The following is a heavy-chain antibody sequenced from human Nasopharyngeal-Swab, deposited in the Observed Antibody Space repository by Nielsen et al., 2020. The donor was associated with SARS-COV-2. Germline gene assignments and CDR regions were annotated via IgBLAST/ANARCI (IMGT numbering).Heavy chain of an antibody. D-gene: IGHD3-16*02. CDR3: AKDGTWESYHKNYGMDV. Sequence: GESLKISCAASGFTFSSYAMSWVRQAPGKGLEWVSAISGSGGSTYYADSVKGRFTISRDNSKNTLYLQMNSLRAEDTAVYYCAKDGTWESYHKNYGMDVWGQGTTVTVSS. V-gene: IGHV3-23*01. CDR2: ISGSGGST. CDR1: GFTFSSYA. J-gene: IGHJ6*02.